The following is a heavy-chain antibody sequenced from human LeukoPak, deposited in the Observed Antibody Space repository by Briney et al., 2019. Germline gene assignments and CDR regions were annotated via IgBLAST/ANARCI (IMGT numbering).Heavy chain of an antibody. D-gene: IGHD3-10*01. CDR1: GGSFSRSNW. CDR2: IYHGGST. CDR3: ARGEEYGSGTVHFDY. J-gene: IGHJ4*02. V-gene: IGHV4-4*02. Sequence: SGTLSLTCDVSGGSFSRSNWWSWVRQPPGKGLEWIREIYHGGSTNYNPSLKSRVTISVDKSKNQFSLKLNSVTAADTAVYYCARGEEYGSGTVHFDYWGQGTLVTVSS.